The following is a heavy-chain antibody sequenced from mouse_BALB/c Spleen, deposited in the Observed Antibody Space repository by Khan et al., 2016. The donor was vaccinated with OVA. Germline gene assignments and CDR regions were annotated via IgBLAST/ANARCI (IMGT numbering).Heavy chain of an antibody. CDR2: ISYSGRT. Sequence: EVQLQESGPGLVKPSQSLSLTCTVTGYSITSDYAWNWIRQFPGNKLEWMGYISYSGRTSYNPSLKSRISITRDTSKNQFFLHLTSVTTEDTATYDCARLATTVVADGYVDVWGAETTVTVSS. J-gene: IGHJ1*01. CDR1: GYSITSDYA. D-gene: IGHD1-1*01. V-gene: IGHV3-2*02. CDR3: ARLATTVVADGYVDV.